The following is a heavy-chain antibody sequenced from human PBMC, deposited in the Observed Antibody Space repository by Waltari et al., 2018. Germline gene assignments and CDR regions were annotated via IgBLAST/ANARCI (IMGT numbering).Heavy chain of an antibody. D-gene: IGHD2-15*01. CDR2: VLSTGKT. CDR1: GDSVTSANW. J-gene: IGHJ4*02. CDR3: ARDRGRGLYLDV. Sequence: QLQESGPGLVKPSGTLSLSCAVSGDSVTSANWGSWGRQSPQRGLEWMGQVLSTGKTNYSPSFARRVTMSLDASNNQCARKVTSATAADTAVYYCARDRGRGLYLDVWGPGTLVTVSP. V-gene: IGHV4-4*02.